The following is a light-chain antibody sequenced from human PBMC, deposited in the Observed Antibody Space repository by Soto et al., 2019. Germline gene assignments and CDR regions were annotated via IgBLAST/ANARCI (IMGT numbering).Light chain of an antibody. J-gene: IGKJ1*01. CDR1: QTVSSK. V-gene: IGKV3-11*01. Sequence: EIVLTQSPGTLSLSPGERATLSSRASQTVSSKLAWYQHKPGQAPRLLIYDTSNRATGIPARFSGSGSGTDFTLTISSLEPEDFAVYYCHQRKSWPRTFGQGTKVDIK. CDR2: DTS. CDR3: HQRKSWPRT.